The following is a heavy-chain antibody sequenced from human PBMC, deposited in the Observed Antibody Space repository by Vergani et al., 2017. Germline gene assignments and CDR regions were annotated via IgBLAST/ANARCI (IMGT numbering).Heavy chain of an antibody. J-gene: IGHJ5*02. CDR3: AGGFQLELRPTWFDP. V-gene: IGHV1-69*01. D-gene: IGHD1-7*01. CDR1: GGTFSSYA. CDR2: IIPIFGTA. Sequence: QVQLVQSGAEVKKPGSSVKVSCKASGGTFSSYAISWVRQAPGQGLEWMGGIIPIFGTANYAQKFQGRVTIAADESTSTAYMALSSLRSEDTAVYYCAGGFQLELRPTWFDPWGQGTLVTVSS.